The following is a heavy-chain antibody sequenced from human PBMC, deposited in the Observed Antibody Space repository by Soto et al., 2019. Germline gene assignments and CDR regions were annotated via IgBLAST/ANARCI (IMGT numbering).Heavy chain of an antibody. D-gene: IGHD1-26*01. V-gene: IGHV6-1*01. J-gene: IGHJ4*03. CDR3: ARGEQYSGRIFDF. Sequence: SQTLSLTCAITGDSVSSNSAGWSWVRQSPSRGLEWLGRTYYRSKWYYEYAVSVRGRITINPDTSKNQYSLQLNSVTPEDTAVYFCARGEQYSGRIFDFWGQGTLVTVSS. CDR2: TYYRSKWYY. CDR1: GDSVSSNSAG.